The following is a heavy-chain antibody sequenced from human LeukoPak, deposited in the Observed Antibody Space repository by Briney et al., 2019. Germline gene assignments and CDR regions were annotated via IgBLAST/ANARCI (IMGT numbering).Heavy chain of an antibody. Sequence: SVKVSCKASGGTFSKYTISWVRQRPGQGLQWMGGITPLFGTANYAQKFQGRVTITADESASTAYMELSSLRSEDTAVYYCARDSSDIRSLIAYWGQGTLVTVSS. CDR3: ARDSSDIRSLIAY. V-gene: IGHV1-69*01. CDR2: ITPLFGTA. CDR1: GGTFSKYT. J-gene: IGHJ4*02. D-gene: IGHD2-15*01.